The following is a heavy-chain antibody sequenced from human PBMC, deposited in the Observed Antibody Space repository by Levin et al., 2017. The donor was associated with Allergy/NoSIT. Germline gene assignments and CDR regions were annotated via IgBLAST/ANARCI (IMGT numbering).Heavy chain of an antibody. Sequence: PGGSLRLSCADSGFTFSSYWMSWVRQAPGKGLEWVANINLDGSEIYYVDSVKGRFTISRDNAKKSLNLQMNSLRAEDTAVYYCARESHARFDYWGQGTLVTVSS. CDR2: INLDGSEI. CDR3: ARESHARFDY. V-gene: IGHV3-7*01. CDR1: GFTFSSYW. J-gene: IGHJ4*02. D-gene: IGHD6-6*01.